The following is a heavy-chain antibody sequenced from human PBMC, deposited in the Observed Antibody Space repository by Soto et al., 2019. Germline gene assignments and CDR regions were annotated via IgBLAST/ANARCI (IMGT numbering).Heavy chain of an antibody. J-gene: IGHJ6*02. CDR3: ARSPREYSYGERVYYYYGMDV. V-gene: IGHV4-34*01. CDR1: GGSFSGYY. Sequence: PSETLSLTCAVYGGSFSGYYWSWIRQPPGKGLEWIGEINHSGSTNYNPSLKSRVTISVDTSKNQFSLKLSSVTAADTAVYYCARSPREYSYGERVYYYYGMDVWGQGTTVTVSS. D-gene: IGHD5-18*01. CDR2: INHSGST.